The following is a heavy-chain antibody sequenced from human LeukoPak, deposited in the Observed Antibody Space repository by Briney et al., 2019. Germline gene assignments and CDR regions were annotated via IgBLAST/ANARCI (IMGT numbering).Heavy chain of an antibody. Sequence: GGSLRLSCAASGFTFSSYEMNWVRQAPGKGLEWVAVISYDGSNKYYADSVKGRFTISRDNSKNTLYLQMNSLRAEDTAVYYCARESYCSGGSCYSGRAFDIWGQGTMVTVSS. J-gene: IGHJ3*02. CDR3: ARESYCSGGSCYSGRAFDI. D-gene: IGHD2-15*01. CDR1: GFTFSSYE. CDR2: ISYDGSNK. V-gene: IGHV3-30*04.